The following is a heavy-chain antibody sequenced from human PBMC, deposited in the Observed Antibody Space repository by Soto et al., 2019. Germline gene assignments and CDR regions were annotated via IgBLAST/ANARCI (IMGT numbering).Heavy chain of an antibody. D-gene: IGHD3-16*01. J-gene: IGHJ4*02. V-gene: IGHV3-74*01. CDR2: IKTDGSVT. Sequence: GGSLRLSCATSGFTFSTYWMHWVRQAPGKGLVWVSRIKTDGSVTTYADSVKGRFTISRDNAKNTLYLQMNTLRAEDTAVYYCARDLGGSHDYWGRGTLVTVSS. CDR1: GFTFSTYW. CDR3: ARDLGGSHDY.